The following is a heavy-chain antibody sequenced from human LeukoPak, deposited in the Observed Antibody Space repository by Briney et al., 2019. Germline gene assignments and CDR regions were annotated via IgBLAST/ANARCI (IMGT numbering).Heavy chain of an antibody. D-gene: IGHD3-10*01. V-gene: IGHV3-23*01. CDR3: ARHGLGVPEGY. J-gene: IGHJ4*02. Sequence: GGSLRLSCAASGFTFSSYAMSWVRQAPGKGLEWVSTVSGGGGTTYYADSVKGRFTISRDNSKNTLYLQMNSLRAEDTAVYYCARHGLGVPEGYWGQGTLVTVSS. CDR2: VSGGGGTT. CDR1: GFTFSSYA.